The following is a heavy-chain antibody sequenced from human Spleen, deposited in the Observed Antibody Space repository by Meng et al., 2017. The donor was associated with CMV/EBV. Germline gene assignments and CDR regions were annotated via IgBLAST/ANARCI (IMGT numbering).Heavy chain of an antibody. J-gene: IGHJ4*02. CDR1: GFAFNTYA. V-gene: IGHV3-23*01. CDR3: AKHYGTSDSCCGNYFEY. D-gene: IGHD4-17*01. Sequence: GESLKISCAASGFAFNTYAMSWVRQDPGEGLEWGSGLIGSGGATYYADSVKGRFTISRDNSKNTLYLDMNSQRAEDTAIYYCAKHYGTSDSCCGNYFEYWGQGTLVTVSS. CDR2: LIGSGGAT.